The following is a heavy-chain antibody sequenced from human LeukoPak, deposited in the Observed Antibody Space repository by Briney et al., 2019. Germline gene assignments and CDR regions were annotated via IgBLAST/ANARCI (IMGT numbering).Heavy chain of an antibody. CDR1: GFTFSSYG. Sequence: GGSLRLSCAASGFTFSSYGMHWVRQAPGKGLEWVAVIWYDGGNKYYADSVKGRFTISRDNSKNTLYLQMNSLRAEDTAVYYCAKPIYDFWSGYLIDYWGQGTLVTVSS. CDR3: AKPIYDFWSGYLIDY. D-gene: IGHD3-3*01. J-gene: IGHJ4*02. CDR2: IWYDGGNK. V-gene: IGHV3-33*06.